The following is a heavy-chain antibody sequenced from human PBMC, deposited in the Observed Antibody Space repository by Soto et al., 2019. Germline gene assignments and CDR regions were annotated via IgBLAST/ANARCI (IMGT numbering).Heavy chain of an antibody. V-gene: IGHV3-23*01. CDR1: GFTFSTHA. J-gene: IGHJ6*02. D-gene: IGHD7-27*01. CDR3: AKVPRSGEDPYYGLDV. CDR2: ISGSGDNT. Sequence: EVQLLESGGGLVQPGGSLRLSCAASGFTFSTHAISWVRQAPGNGLEWVSTISGSGDNTFYADSVKGRVTISRDNSKNTLYLQIISLRAEDTAVYFCAKVPRSGEDPYYGLDVWGQGTTVTVSS.